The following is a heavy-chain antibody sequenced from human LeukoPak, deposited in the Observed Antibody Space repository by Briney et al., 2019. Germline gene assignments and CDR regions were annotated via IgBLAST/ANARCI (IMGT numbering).Heavy chain of an antibody. CDR1: GYTFTGYY. CDR3: ASSPSGYYPLYFQH. D-gene: IGHD3-22*01. J-gene: IGHJ1*01. CDR2: INPNSGGA. V-gene: IGHV1-2*04. Sequence: GASVKVSCKASGYTFTGYYMHWVRQAPGQGREWMGWINPNSGGANYAQTFQGWVTMTRDPSISTAYMELSRLRSDDTAVYYRASSPSGYYPLYFQHWGQGTLLTVSS.